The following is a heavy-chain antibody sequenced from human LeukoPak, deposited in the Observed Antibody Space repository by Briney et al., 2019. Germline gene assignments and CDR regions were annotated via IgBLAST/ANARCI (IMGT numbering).Heavy chain of an antibody. J-gene: IGHJ4*02. CDR2: IKQDGGEK. Sequence: GGSLRLSCAAPGFTFSSYWMNWVRQAPGKGQEWVANIKQDGGEKYYVDSVKGRFTISRDNAKSSLYLQMNSLRVEDTAVYYCATSRTLDHWGQGTLVTVSS. CDR1: GFTFSSYW. V-gene: IGHV3-7*05. CDR3: ATSRTLDH.